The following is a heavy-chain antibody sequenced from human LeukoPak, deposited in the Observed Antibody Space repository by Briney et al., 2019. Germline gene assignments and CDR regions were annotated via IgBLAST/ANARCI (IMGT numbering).Heavy chain of an antibody. CDR3: ARFQQRGYSGYVLDY. CDR2: IYHSGST. Sequence: SETLSLTCTVSGGSVSSGSYYWSWIRQPPGKGLEWIGYIYHSGSTNYNPSLKSRVTISVDTSKNQFSLKLSSVTAADTAVYYCARFQQRGYSGYVLDYWGQGTLVTVSS. D-gene: IGHD5-12*01. CDR1: GGSVSSGSYY. V-gene: IGHV4-61*01. J-gene: IGHJ4*02.